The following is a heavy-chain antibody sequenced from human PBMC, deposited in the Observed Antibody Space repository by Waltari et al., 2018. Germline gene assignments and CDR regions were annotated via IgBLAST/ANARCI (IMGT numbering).Heavy chain of an antibody. V-gene: IGHV4-34*01. CDR1: GGSFSGYY. CDR2: INHSGST. J-gene: IGHJ6*02. D-gene: IGHD3-10*01. Sequence: VQLQQWGAGLLKPSEPLSLTCAVYGGSFSGYYWSWIRQPTVNGTEWIREINHSGSTNYNPSLKSRVTISVDTSKNQFSLKLSSVTAADTAVYYCARAYYYGSGSYYIPYYYYGMDVWGQGTTVTVSS. CDR3: ARAYYYGSGSYYIPYYYYGMDV.